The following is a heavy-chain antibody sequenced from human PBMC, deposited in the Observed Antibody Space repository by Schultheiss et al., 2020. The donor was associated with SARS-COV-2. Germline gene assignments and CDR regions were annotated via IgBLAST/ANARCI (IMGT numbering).Heavy chain of an antibody. D-gene: IGHD4-17*01. CDR2: VYYSGST. CDR1: GGSINSYY. Sequence: SQTLSLTCTVSGGSINSYYWSWFRQPPGKGLEWIGSVYYSGSTYYTPSLKSRIAISVDTSKDQFSLRLYSVSAADTAVYYCTTAPYGDYDYWGQGTLVTVSS. CDR3: TTAPYGDYDY. V-gene: IGHV4-59*12. J-gene: IGHJ4*02.